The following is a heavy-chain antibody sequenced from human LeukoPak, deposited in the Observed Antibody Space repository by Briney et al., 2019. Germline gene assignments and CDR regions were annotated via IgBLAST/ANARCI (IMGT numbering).Heavy chain of an antibody. CDR3: AKDKGYSSGWYFNWFDP. D-gene: IGHD6-19*01. V-gene: IGHV3-23*01. CDR2: ISGSGGST. J-gene: IGHJ5*02. CDR1: GFTFSSYA. Sequence: GGSLRLSCAASGFTFSSYAMGWVRQAPGKGLEWVSAISGSGGSTYYADSVKGRFTISRDNSKNTLYLQMNSLRAEDTAVYYCAKDKGYSSGWYFNWFDPWGQGTLVTVSS.